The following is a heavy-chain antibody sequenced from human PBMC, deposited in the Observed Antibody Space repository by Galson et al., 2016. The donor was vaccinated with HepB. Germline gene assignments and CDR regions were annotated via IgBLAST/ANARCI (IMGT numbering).Heavy chain of an antibody. Sequence: TLSLTCTVSGGSIYDDTYYWSWVRQPPVKGLAWIGYIYSSGNTSYNPYLKSPTSISMDSAKNQFSLRVISVSAADTAVYYCARGPPEGCTGVTCYLCAFDIWGQGTMISVSS. CDR3: ARGPPEGCTGVTCYLCAFDI. J-gene: IGHJ3*02. CDR2: IYSSGNT. CDR1: GGSIYDDTYY. D-gene: IGHD2-8*02. V-gene: IGHV4-30-4*01.